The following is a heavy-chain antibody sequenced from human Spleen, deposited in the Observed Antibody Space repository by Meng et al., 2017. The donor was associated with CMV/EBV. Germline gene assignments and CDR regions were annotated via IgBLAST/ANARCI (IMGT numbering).Heavy chain of an antibody. D-gene: IGHD2-2*01. Sequence: GGSLRLSCTASKFTLNTYSMNWVRQAPGKGLVWVSRMNRDGRNIDYADSVKGRFTISRDNAKDSLYLQMNSLRAEDTAFYYCARDGCSRTSCYDYWGQGTLVTVSS. CDR2: MNRDGRNI. J-gene: IGHJ4*02. V-gene: IGHV3-21*04. CDR1: KFTLNTYS. CDR3: ARDGCSRTSCYDY.